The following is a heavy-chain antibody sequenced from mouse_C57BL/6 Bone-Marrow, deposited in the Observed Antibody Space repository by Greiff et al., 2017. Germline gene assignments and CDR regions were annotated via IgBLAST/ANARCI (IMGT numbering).Heavy chain of an antibody. V-gene: IGHV1-42*01. CDR3: ARCYDYDVGWYFDV. J-gene: IGHJ1*03. D-gene: IGHD2-4*01. CDR2: SNPSTGGT. CDR1: GYSFTGYY. Sequence: EVQLQASGPELVKPGASVKISCKASGYSFTGYYMNWVKQSPEKSLEWIGESNPSTGGTTYNQKFKAKATLTVDKSSSTAYMQLKSLTSEDSAVYYCARCYDYDVGWYFDVWGTGTTVTVSS.